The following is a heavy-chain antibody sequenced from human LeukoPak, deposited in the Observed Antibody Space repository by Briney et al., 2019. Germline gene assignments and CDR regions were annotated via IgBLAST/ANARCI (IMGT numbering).Heavy chain of an antibody. J-gene: IGHJ4*02. D-gene: IGHD4-11*01. CDR3: ARWTTTYLDY. CDR2: INPSGGST. Sequence: ASVKVSCKASGYTFTSYYIHWVRQAPGQGLEWMGIINPSGGSTNYAQEFQGRVTMTRDTSTSTVYMELSSLRSEDSAVYYCARWTTTYLDYWGQGTLVTASS. CDR1: GYTFTSYY. V-gene: IGHV1-46*01.